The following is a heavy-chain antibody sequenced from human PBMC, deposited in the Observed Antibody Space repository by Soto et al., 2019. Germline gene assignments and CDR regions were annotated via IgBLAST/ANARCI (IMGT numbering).Heavy chain of an antibody. Sequence: QVQLQESGPGLVKPSQTLSLTCTVSGGSISSGDSYWSWIRQPPGKGLEWIGYIYYSGSTYYNPSLKCRVTISVDTSKNQFSLKLSSVTAADTAVYYCARAVSIGYDSGTTFFDYWGQGTLVTVSS. D-gene: IGHD5-12*01. V-gene: IGHV4-30-4*01. CDR2: IYYSGST. J-gene: IGHJ4*02. CDR1: GGSISSGDSY. CDR3: ARAVSIGYDSGTTFFDY.